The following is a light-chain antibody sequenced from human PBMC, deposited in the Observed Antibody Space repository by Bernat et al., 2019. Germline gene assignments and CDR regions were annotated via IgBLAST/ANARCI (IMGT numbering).Light chain of an antibody. Sequence: DIQMTQSPSSLSASVGDRVTITCRASQSISSYLNWYQQKPGKAPKVLIYAASSLESGFPSRFSGSGSGTDFTLTISSLQPEDFATYYCQQSNSSPWTFGQGTKVEIK. V-gene: IGKV1-39*01. CDR2: AAS. CDR3: QQSNSSPWT. J-gene: IGKJ1*01. CDR1: QSISSY.